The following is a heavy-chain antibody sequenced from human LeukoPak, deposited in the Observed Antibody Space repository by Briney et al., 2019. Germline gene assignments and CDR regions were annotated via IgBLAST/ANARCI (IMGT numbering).Heavy chain of an antibody. D-gene: IGHD2-15*01. CDR1: GFTLSSYS. CDR2: ISSSSSYI. CDR3: AREVAPSDAFDI. J-gene: IGHJ3*02. V-gene: IGHV3-21*01. Sequence: GGSLRLSCAASGFTLSSYSMNWVRQAPGKGLEWVSSISSSSSYIYYADSVKGRFTISRDNAKNSLYLQMNSLRAEDTAVYYCAREVAPSDAFDIWGQGTMVTVSS.